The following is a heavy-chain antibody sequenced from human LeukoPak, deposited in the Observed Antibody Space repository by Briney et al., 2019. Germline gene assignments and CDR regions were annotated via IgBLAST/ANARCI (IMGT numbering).Heavy chain of an antibody. CDR3: ARGEAYYSGSSGAFDI. V-gene: IGHV1-2*02. D-gene: IGHD1-26*01. CDR2: INPNSGGT. CDR1: GYSLNAYY. J-gene: IGHJ3*02. Sequence: EASVKVSCKASGYSLNAYYMHWVRQAPGQGLEWMGWINPNSGGTNYAQKFQGRVTMTRDTSISTAYMELSRLRSDDTAVYYCARGEAYYSGSSGAFDIWGQGTMVTVSS.